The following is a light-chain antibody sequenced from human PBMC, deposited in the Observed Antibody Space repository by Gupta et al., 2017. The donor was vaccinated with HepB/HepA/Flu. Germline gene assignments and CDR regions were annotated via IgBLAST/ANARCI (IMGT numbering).Light chain of an antibody. J-gene: IGKJ2*01. CDR3: QQYDNLPRDT. Sequence: DIQMTQSPSSLSASVGDRVTITCQASQDISNYLNWYQQKPGKAPKVLIYDASNWETGVASRFSGSGSGTDFNFAISSQQHEDIATYYCQQYDNLPRDTFGQGTKLEIK. CDR1: QDISNY. CDR2: DAS. V-gene: IGKV1-33*01.